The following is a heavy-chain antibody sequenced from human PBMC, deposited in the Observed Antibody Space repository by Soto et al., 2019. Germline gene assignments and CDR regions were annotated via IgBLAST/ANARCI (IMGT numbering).Heavy chain of an antibody. CDR3: ATQRLYCSSTSCYTTGFDY. CDR2: INPNSGGT. V-gene: IGHV1-2*04. CDR1: GYTFTCYY. Sequence: XSVKVSCKASGYTFTCYYMHWVRQAPGQGLEWMGWINPNSGGTNYAQKFQGWVTMTRDTSISTAYMELSRLRSDDTAVYYCATQRLYCSSTSCYTTGFDYWGQGTLVTVSS. J-gene: IGHJ4*02. D-gene: IGHD2-2*02.